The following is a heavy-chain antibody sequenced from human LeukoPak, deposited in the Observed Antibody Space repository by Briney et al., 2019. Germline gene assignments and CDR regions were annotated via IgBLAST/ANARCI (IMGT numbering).Heavy chain of an antibody. CDR3: ARGWVPSDITLK. Sequence: GGSLRLSCAASGFTFSTYWMHWVRQAPGKGLVWVARINGDGGNTNYADSVKGRFTISRDNARNTVYLQVNCLRAEDTAVYYCARGWVPSDITLKWGQGTMVTVSS. CDR2: INGDGGNT. D-gene: IGHD3-22*01. J-gene: IGHJ3*01. CDR1: GFTFSTYW. V-gene: IGHV3-74*01.